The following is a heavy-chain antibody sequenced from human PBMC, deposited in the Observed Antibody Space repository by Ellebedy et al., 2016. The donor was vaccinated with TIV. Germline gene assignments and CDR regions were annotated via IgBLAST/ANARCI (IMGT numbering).Heavy chain of an antibody. CDR1: GGSISSGGYY. J-gene: IGHJ4*02. CDR2: IKYDGSEK. V-gene: IGHV3-7*02. Sequence: PSETLSLTCTVSGGSISSGGYYRSWVRQAPGKGLEWLANIKYDGSEKYYVGSVKGRFTISRDNAKNSLYLQMDSLRAEDTAVYYCARWYDDSWTGYYSWGQGTLVTVSS. CDR3: ARWYDDSWTGYYS. D-gene: IGHD3-3*01.